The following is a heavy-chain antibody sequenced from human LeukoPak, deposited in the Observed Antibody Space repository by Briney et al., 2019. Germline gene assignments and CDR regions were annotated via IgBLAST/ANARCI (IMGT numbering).Heavy chain of an antibody. V-gene: IGHV4-59*08. CDR1: GGSISSSY. CDR2: VYYRGST. CDR3: ARHTGYSYGFVGHYFDY. J-gene: IGHJ4*02. D-gene: IGHD5-18*01. Sequence: PSETLSLTCIVSGGSISSSYWSWIRQPPGKGLEWIGYVYYRGSTNYNPSLKSRVTISVDTSKNQFSLKLSSVTAADTAVYYCARHTGYSYGFVGHYFDYWGQGTLVTVSS.